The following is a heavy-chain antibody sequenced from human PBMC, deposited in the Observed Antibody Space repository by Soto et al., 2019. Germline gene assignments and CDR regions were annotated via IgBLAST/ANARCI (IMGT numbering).Heavy chain of an antibody. Sequence: SETLSLTCTVSGGSINTFYWSWVRQPAGKGLEWIGRIFSSGSTSFNPSLESRVAMSVDTSKNHFSLNLSSVTAADMAVYYCAREGSYSAYNFAHGIQLWSFDFWGRGALVTVSS. CDR1: GGSINTFY. V-gene: IGHV4-4*07. D-gene: IGHD5-12*01. CDR3: AREGSYSAYNFAHGIQLWSFDF. J-gene: IGHJ4*02. CDR2: IFSSGST.